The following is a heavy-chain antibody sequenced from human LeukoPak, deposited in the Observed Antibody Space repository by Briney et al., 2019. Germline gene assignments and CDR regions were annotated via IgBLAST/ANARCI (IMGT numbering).Heavy chain of an antibody. CDR2: IYYSGST. CDR3: ASTDIAVASFDY. J-gene: IGHJ4*02. Sequence: PSETLSLTCTVSGVSISSSSYYWGWIRQPPGKGLEWIGSIYYSGSTYYNPSLKSRVTISVDTSKNQFSLKLSSVTAADTAVYYCASTDIAVASFDYWGQGTLVTVSS. V-gene: IGHV4-39*01. D-gene: IGHD6-19*01. CDR1: GVSISSSSYY.